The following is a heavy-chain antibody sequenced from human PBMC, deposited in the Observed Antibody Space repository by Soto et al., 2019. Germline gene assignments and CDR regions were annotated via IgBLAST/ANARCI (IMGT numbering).Heavy chain of an antibody. V-gene: IGHV3-74*01. Sequence: EVQLVESGGGLVQPGGSLRVSCAASGFTFGSYWMNRVRQAPGKGLVWVSRIDSDGSSTTYADSVKGRFTTSRDNAKNTLYLQMSSLRGEDTAVYYCARGRPYGMDVWGQGTTVTVSS. CDR3: ARGRPYGMDV. J-gene: IGHJ6*02. CDR2: IDSDGSST. CDR1: GFTFGSYW.